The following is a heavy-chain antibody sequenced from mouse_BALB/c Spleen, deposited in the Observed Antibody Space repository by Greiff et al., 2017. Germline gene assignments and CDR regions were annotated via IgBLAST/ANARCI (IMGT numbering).Heavy chain of an antibody. CDR1: GYTFTSYW. D-gene: IGHD4-1*01. J-gene: IGHJ3*01. CDR2: IYPGDGDT. V-gene: IGHV1-87*01. CDR3: ARAGNWDRAD. Sequence: VQLQQSGAELARPGASVKLSCKASGYTFTSYWMQWVKQRPGQGLEWIGAIYPGDGDTRYTQKFKGKATLTADKSSSTAYMQLSSLASEDSAVYYCARAGNWDRADWGQGTLVTVSA.